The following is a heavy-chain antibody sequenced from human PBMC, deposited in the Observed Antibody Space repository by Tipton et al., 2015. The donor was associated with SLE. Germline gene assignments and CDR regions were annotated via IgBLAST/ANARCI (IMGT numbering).Heavy chain of an antibody. CDR2: ISGSGGST. Sequence: SLRLSCAASGFTFSSYAMSWVRQAPGEGLEWVSAISGSGGSTYYADSVKGRFTISRDNSKNTLYLQMNSLRAEDTAVYYWANGGTDGGASFDWFFDYWGQGTLVTVSS. CDR3: ANGGTDGGASFDWFFDY. CDR1: GFTFSSYA. J-gene: IGHJ4*02. V-gene: IGHV3-23*01. D-gene: IGHD3-9*01.